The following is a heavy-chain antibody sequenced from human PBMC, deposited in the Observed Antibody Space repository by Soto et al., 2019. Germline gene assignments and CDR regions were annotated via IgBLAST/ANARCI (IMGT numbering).Heavy chain of an antibody. D-gene: IGHD3-10*01. CDR1: GFTFSDYY. J-gene: IGHJ6*02. CDR2: ISSSSSYT. V-gene: IGHV3-11*06. Sequence: PGGSLRLSCAASGFTFSDYYMSWIRQAPGKGLEWVSYISSSSSYTNYADSVKGRFTISRDNAKNSLYLQMNSLRAEDTAVYYCARQGIWFGEFHPYYYYYGMDVWGQGTTVTVSS. CDR3: ARQGIWFGEFHPYYYYYGMDV.